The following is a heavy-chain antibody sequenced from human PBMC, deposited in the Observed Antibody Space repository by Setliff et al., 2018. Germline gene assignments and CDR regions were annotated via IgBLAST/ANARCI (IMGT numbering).Heavy chain of an antibody. CDR2: IYTSGST. D-gene: IGHD3-22*01. V-gene: IGHV4-4*07. CDR1: GGSISSYY. Sequence: SETLSLTCTVSGGSISSYYWSWIRQPAGKGLEWIGHIYTSGSTNYNPSLKSRVTMSVDTSKNQFSLNLSSVTAADTAVYYCARSRYYYDSSGYYYYFDYWGQGTLVTVSS. CDR3: ARSRYYYDSSGYYYYFDY. J-gene: IGHJ4*02.